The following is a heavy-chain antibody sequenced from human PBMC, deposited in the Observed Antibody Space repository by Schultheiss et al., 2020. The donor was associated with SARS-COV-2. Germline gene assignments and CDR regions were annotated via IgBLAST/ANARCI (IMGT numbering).Heavy chain of an antibody. Sequence: SETLSLTCAVSGGSISSSNWWSWVRQPPGKGLEWIGEINHSGSTNYNPSLKSRVTISVDTSKNQFSLKLSSVTAADTAVYYCARDARAAYYYYGMDVWGQGTTVTVSS. CDR1: GGSISSSNW. CDR2: INHSGST. V-gene: IGHV4-4*02. CDR3: ARDARAAYYYYGMDV. D-gene: IGHD6-13*01. J-gene: IGHJ6*02.